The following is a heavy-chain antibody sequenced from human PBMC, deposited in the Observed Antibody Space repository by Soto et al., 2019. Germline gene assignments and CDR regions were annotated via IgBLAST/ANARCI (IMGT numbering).Heavy chain of an antibody. CDR2: FDNGGNT. D-gene: IGHD2-15*01. CDR1: GFTVSSYY. J-gene: IGHJ6*03. CDR3: VRDDVYCGGGRCYGVPMDV. Sequence: GGSLRLSCAVSGFTVSSYYMSGVRQPPGKGPEWVALFDNGGNTYYAESVKGRFTISRDSSENTLDLQLNSLRAEDTAVCYCVRDDVYCGGGRCYGVPMDVWGKGTTVTVSS. V-gene: IGHV3-66*01.